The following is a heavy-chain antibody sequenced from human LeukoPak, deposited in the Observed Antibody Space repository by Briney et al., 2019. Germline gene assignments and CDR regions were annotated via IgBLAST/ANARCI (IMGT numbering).Heavy chain of an antibody. Sequence: GASVNVSCKASGYTFTSYGISWVRQAPGQGLEWMGWINAYNGNTNKEQKLQGRATMTTDTYTTTPYMELRSLRFDDTAVYYCERVDGYPSPLGFDIWGQGTMVTVSS. V-gene: IGHV1-18*01. CDR3: ERVDGYPSPLGFDI. CDR2: INAYNGNT. D-gene: IGHD5-24*01. J-gene: IGHJ3*02. CDR1: GYTFTSYG.